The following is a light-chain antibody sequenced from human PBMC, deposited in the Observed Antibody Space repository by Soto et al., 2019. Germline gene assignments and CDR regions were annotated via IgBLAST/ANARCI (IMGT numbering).Light chain of an antibody. CDR3: QSYDGVPL. J-gene: IGLJ3*02. CDR2: GNS. CDR1: SSNIGAGYD. V-gene: IGLV1-40*01. Sequence: QSVLTQPPSVSGAPGQMVTISCTGSSSNIGAGYDVHWYQQLPRTAPKLLIYGNSNRPSGVPDRFSASKSGTSASLAITGLQPEDEADYYFQSYDGVPLFGGGTKLTVL.